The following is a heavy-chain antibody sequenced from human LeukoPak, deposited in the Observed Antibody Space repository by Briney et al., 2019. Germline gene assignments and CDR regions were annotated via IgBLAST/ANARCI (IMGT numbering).Heavy chain of an antibody. V-gene: IGHV1-69*05. CDR1: GGTFSSYA. CDR2: IIPIFGTA. D-gene: IGHD3-9*01. Sequence: GSSVTVSFKASGGTFSSYAISWVRQAPGQGLAWMGGIIPIFGTANYAQKFQGRVTITTDESTSTAYMELSSLRSEDTAVYYCARGGRLVYYMDVWGKGTTVTVSS. CDR3: ARGGRLVYYMDV. J-gene: IGHJ6*03.